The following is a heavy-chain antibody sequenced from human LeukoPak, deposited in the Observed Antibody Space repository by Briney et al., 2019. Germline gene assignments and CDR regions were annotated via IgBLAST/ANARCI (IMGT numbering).Heavy chain of an antibody. V-gene: IGHV3-21*01. J-gene: IGHJ4*02. CDR3: ARETYYYDSSGYLPHPFDY. CDR2: ISGSGDNT. Sequence: GGSLRLSCEASGLSFRSYGMSWVRQAPGKGLEWVSGISGSGDNTYYADSVKGRFTIYRDNAKNSLYLQMNSLRAEDTAVYYCARETYYYDSSGYLPHPFDYWGQGTLVTVSS. D-gene: IGHD3-22*01. CDR1: GLSFRSYG.